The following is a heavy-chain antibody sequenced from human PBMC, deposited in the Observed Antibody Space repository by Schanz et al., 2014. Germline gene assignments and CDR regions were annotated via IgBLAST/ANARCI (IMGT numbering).Heavy chain of an antibody. CDR2: IYYSGAT. CDR3: ATLPNLSWGWFAP. V-gene: IGHV4-59*11. Sequence: VQLVESGGGMVQPGGSLRLSCAASGFTFSDHYMDWVRQAPGKELQWIGYIYYSGATNYNPSLKSRVTLSVDTSKNQGSLKLASVNSADTAVYYSATLPNLSWGWFAPWGPGTLVTVSS. CDR1: GFTFSDHY. D-gene: IGHD3-16*01. J-gene: IGHJ5*02.